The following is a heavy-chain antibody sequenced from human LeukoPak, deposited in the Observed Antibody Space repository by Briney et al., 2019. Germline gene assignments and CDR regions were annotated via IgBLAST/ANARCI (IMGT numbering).Heavy chain of an antibody. V-gene: IGHV3-23*01. D-gene: IGHD2-2*01. Sequence: GGSLRLSCAASGFTFSSYTMNWVRQAPGKGLEWVSAISGSGGSTYYADSVKGRFTISRDNSKNTLYLQMNSLRAEDTAVYYCAKGGCSTSCYEFDYWGQGTLVTVSS. CDR2: ISGSGGST. CDR1: GFTFSSYT. CDR3: AKGGCSTSCYEFDY. J-gene: IGHJ4*02.